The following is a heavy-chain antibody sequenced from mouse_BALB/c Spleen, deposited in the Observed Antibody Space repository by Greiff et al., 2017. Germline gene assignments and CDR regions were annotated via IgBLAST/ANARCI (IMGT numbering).Heavy chain of an antibody. D-gene: IGHD1-1*01. CDR3: ARHGGTVVATGTDAMDY. CDR2: ISSGGGST. J-gene: IGHJ4*01. V-gene: IGHV5-12-1*01. CDR1: GFAFSSYD. Sequence: EVKVEESGGGLVKPGGSLKLSCAASGFAFSSYDMSWVRQTPEKRLEWVAYISSGGGSTYYPDTVKGRFTISRDNAKNTLYLQMSSLKSEDTAMYYCARHGGTVVATGTDAMDYWGQGTSVTVSS.